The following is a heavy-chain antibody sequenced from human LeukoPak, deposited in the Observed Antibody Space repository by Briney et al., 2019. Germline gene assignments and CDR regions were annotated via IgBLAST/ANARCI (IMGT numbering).Heavy chain of an antibody. CDR3: ARRRFEYDSSGYYLGWYFDY. D-gene: IGHD3-22*01. V-gene: IGHV5-51*01. CDR1: GSRFTSYW. CDR2: IYPGDSDT. Sequence: GESLKISCKGSGSRFTSYWIGWVRRMPGKGLEWMGIIYPGDSDTRYSPSFQGQVTISADKSISTAYLQWSSLKASDTAMYYCARRRFEYDSSGYYLGWYFDYWGQGTLVTVSS. J-gene: IGHJ4*02.